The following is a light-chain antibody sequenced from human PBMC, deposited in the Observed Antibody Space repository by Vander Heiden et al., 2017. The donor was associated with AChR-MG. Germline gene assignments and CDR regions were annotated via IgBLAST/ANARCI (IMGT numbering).Light chain of an antibody. Sequence: SYELTQPPSVSVSPGQTARITCPGDALAKQYAYWYQQKPGQAPVLVIYKDSERPSGIPERFSGSSSGTTVTLTISGVQAEDEADYHCQSADSSGSYWMFGGGTKLTVL. J-gene: IGLJ3*02. V-gene: IGLV3-25*03. CDR3: QSADSSGSYWM. CDR1: ALAKQY. CDR2: KDS.